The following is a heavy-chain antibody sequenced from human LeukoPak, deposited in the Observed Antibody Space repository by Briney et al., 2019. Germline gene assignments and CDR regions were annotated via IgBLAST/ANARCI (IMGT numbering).Heavy chain of an antibody. J-gene: IGHJ4*02. D-gene: IGHD1-26*01. CDR2: ISGSGGTT. CDR1: GFTFSSYA. Sequence: GGSLRLSCAASGFTFSSYALSWVRQAPGRGLEWVSAISGSGGTTYYADSVKGRFTISRDNSKNTMYLQMDSLRAEDTAVYYCAKDRSSGSPYYFDYWGQGTLVTVSS. CDR3: AKDRSSGSPYYFDY. V-gene: IGHV3-23*01.